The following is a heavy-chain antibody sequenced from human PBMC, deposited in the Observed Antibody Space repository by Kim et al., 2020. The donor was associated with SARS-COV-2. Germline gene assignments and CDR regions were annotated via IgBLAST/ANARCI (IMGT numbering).Heavy chain of an antibody. CDR3: AKGGRVGNYYFDY. D-gene: IGHD1-26*01. V-gene: IGHV3-23*01. Sequence: YYQDAVKGRFTISRDNSKNTLYLQMNSLRAEDTALYYCAKGGRVGNYYFDYWGQGTLVPVSS. J-gene: IGHJ4*02.